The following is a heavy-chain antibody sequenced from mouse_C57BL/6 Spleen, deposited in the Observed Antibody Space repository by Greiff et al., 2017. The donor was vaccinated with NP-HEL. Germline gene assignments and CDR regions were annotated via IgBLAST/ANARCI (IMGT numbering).Heavy chain of an antibody. D-gene: IGHD1-1*01. CDR2: ISGGGGNT. CDR3: ARLITTVVAYYAMDY. CDR1: GFTFSSYT. J-gene: IGHJ4*01. Sequence: EVKLMESGGGLVKPGGSLKLSCAASGFTFSSYTMSWVRQTPEKRLEWVATISGGGGNTYYPDSVKGRFTISRDNAKNTLYLQMSSLRSEDTALYYCARLITTVVAYYAMDYWGQGTSVTVSS. V-gene: IGHV5-9*01.